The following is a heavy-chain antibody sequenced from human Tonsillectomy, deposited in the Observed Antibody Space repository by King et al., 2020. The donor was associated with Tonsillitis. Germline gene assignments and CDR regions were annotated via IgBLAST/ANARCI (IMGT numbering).Heavy chain of an antibody. D-gene: IGHD2-2*01. CDR2: IKSKTDGGTT. CDR3: TTDRLIPANGASGDY. Sequence: VQLVESGGGLVKPGGSLRLSCAASGFTFSHAWMSWVRQAPGKGLEWVGRIKSKTDGGTTDYAAPVKDRFTISRDDSKNTLYLQMNSLKSEDTAVYYCTTDRLIPANGASGDYWGQGTLVTVSS. V-gene: IGHV3-15*01. CDR1: GFTFSHAW. J-gene: IGHJ4*02.